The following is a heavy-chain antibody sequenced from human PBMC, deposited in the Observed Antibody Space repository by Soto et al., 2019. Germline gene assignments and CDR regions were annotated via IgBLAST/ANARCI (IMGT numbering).Heavy chain of an antibody. Sequence: QALSLALAISGDSVSSDSAACNLIRHSPSRGLEWLGRTYYRSKWYNHYAVSVKSRITVNPDTSKNQFSLQLNSVTPEDTAVYYCARSGPGGYIDYWGQGTLVTAPQ. CDR3: ARSGPGGYIDY. V-gene: IGHV6-1*01. J-gene: IGHJ4*02. CDR1: GDSVSSDSAA. CDR2: TYYRSKWYN. D-gene: IGHD3-22*01.